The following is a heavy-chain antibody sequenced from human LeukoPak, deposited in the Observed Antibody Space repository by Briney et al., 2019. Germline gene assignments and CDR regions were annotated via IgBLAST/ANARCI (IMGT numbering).Heavy chain of an antibody. CDR1: GGTFSSYA. D-gene: IGHD6-13*01. J-gene: IGHJ4*02. V-gene: IGHV1-69*04. Sequence: ASVKVSCKASGGTFSSYAISWVRQAPGQGLEWMGRIIPILGIANYAQKFQGRVTITADKSTSTAYMELSSLRSEDTAVYYCARDPGNDGSSWYYFDYWGQGTLVTVSS. CDR3: ARDPGNDGSSWYYFDY. CDR2: IIPILGIA.